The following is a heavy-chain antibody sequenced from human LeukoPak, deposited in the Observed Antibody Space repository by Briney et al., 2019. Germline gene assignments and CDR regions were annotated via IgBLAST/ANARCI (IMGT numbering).Heavy chain of an antibody. Sequence: SVKVSCKASGGTFSSYAISWVRQAPGQGLEWMGRIIPILGIANYAQKFQGRVTITADKSTSTAYMELSSLRSEDTAVYYCARGHCSSTSCYYYYGMDVWGQGTTVTVSS. CDR1: GGTFSSYA. J-gene: IGHJ6*02. CDR3: ARGHCSSTSCYYYYGMDV. V-gene: IGHV1-69*04. D-gene: IGHD2-2*01. CDR2: IIPILGIA.